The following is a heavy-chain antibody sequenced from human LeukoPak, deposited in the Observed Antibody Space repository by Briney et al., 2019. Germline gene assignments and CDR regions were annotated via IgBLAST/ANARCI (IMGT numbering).Heavy chain of an antibody. CDR2: INHSGST. CDR3: ARGYCTNAVCSLGPTQA. V-gene: IGHV4-34*01. D-gene: IGHD2-8*01. CDR1: GGSFSGYY. J-gene: IGHJ4*02. Sequence: SETLSLTCAVYGGSFSGYYWSWIRQPPGKGLEWIGEINHSGSTNYNPSLKSRVTISVDTSKNQFSLKLSSVTAADTAVYYCARGYCTNAVCSLGPTQAWGQGTLVTVSS.